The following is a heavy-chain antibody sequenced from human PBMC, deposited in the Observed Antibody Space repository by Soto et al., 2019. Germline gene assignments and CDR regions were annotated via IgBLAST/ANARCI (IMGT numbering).Heavy chain of an antibody. CDR1: GFMFSDYY. J-gene: IGHJ6*02. CDR3: ARGHYSMDV. Sequence: QVQLMQSGGGLVKPGGSLRLSCAASGFMFSDYYMTWIRQTPVRGLEWVAYINTISDTNYADSVRGRFTIYRDNARNSVFLQMNSLRLEDSAVYYCARGHYSMDVWGQGPTVTVSS. V-gene: IGHV3-11*03. D-gene: IGHD2-2*02. CDR2: INTISDT.